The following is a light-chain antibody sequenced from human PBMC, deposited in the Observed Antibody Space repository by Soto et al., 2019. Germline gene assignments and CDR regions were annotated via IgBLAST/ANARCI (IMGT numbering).Light chain of an antibody. CDR1: SSDVGGYNS. J-gene: IGLJ3*02. Sequence: QSALTQPASVSGSPGQSITISCTGTSSDVGGYNSVSWYQQHPGKAPKLMIYDVSNRPSGVSNRFSGSKSGNTASLTISGLQAEDEADYYCSSYTSISTWVFGGGTTVTVL. CDR2: DVS. V-gene: IGLV2-14*01. CDR3: SSYTSISTWV.